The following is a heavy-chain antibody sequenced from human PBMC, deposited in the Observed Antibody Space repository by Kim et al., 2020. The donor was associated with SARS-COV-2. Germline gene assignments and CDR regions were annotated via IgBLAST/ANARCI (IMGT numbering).Heavy chain of an antibody. CDR1: GFTFSSYA. J-gene: IGHJ5*02. CDR2: ISYDGSNK. V-gene: IGHV3-30-3*01. Sequence: GGSLRLSCAASGFTFSSYAMHWVRQAPGKGLEWVAVISYDGSNKYYADSVKGRFTISRDNSKNTLYLQMNSLRAEDTAVYYCARAEMGELSFGATWGQGTLVTVSS. CDR3: ARAEMGELSFGAT. D-gene: IGHD3-16*02.